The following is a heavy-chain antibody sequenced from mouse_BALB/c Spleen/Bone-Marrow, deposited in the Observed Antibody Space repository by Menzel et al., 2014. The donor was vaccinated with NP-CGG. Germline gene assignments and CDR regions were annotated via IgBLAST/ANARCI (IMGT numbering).Heavy chain of an antibody. CDR1: GFAFGGND. J-gene: IGHJ4*01. D-gene: IGHD2-2*01. CDR2: ISSGGGST. CDR3: ARQRGYAYAMDY. Sequence: EVKLVESGGGLVKPGGSLKLSCAASGFAFGGNDMSWVRPTPEKRLEWVAYISSGGGSTYYPDTVKGRFTISRDNAKNTLYLQMNSLKAEDTAMYYCARQRGYAYAMDYWGQGTSVTVSS. V-gene: IGHV5-12-1*01.